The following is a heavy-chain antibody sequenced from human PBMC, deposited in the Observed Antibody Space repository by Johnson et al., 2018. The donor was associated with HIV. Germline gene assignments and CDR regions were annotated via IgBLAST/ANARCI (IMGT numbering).Heavy chain of an antibody. V-gene: IGHV3-7*01. CDR1: GFTFSSYW. CDR2: IKQDGSEK. Sequence: VQLVESGGGLVQPGGSLRLSCAASGFTFSSYWMSWVRQAPGKGLEWVANIKQDGSEKYYVDSVKGRFTISRDNSKNTLYLQMNSLRAEDPAVYSCAKGDDYESRAAFDIWGQGTMVTVSS. CDR3: AKGDDYESRAAFDI. J-gene: IGHJ3*02. D-gene: IGHD3-22*01.